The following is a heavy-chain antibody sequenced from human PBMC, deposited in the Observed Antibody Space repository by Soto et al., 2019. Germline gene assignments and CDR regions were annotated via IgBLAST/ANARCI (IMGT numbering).Heavy chain of an antibody. CDR2: ISYDGSNK. V-gene: IGHV3-30-3*01. J-gene: IGHJ4*02. CDR1: GFTFRSYG. Sequence: GGSLILSCAASGFTFRSYGMHWVRQAPGKGLEWVAVISYDGSNKYYADSVKGRFTISRDNSKKTLYLQMNSLRAEDTAVYYCARNEYGDYYFDYWGQGTLVTVSS. D-gene: IGHD4-17*01. CDR3: ARNEYGDYYFDY.